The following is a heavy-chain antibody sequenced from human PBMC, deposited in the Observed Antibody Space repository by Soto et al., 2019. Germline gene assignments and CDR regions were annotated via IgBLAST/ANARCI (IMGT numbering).Heavy chain of an antibody. J-gene: IGHJ6*02. D-gene: IGHD6-13*01. CDR3: ARDRIAGSKYYYGMVV. CDR2: IIPIFGTE. V-gene: IGHV1-69*01. Sequence: QVQLVQSGAEVKKPGSSVRVSCKASGGTFSSYAISWVRQAPGQGLEWMGGIIPIFGTENYAQKFQGRFTITADESTSTAYMELSSLRSEDTAVYYCARDRIAGSKYYYGMVVWGQGTTVTVSS. CDR1: GGTFSSYA.